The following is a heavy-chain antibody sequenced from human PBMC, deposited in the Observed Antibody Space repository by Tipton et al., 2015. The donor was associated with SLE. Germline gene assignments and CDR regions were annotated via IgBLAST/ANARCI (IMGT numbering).Heavy chain of an antibody. V-gene: IGHV4-39*01. J-gene: IGHJ4*02. CDR3: ARQVASFDY. CDR2: IFYSGST. Sequence: TLSLTCTVSGDSISSRSYHWGWIRQPPGKGLEWIGSIFYSGSTSYNPSLQSRVTISVDTSKNQFSLKLNLVTASDTAVYYCARQVASFDYWGQGTLVTVSS. CDR1: GDSISSRSYH. D-gene: IGHD5-12*01.